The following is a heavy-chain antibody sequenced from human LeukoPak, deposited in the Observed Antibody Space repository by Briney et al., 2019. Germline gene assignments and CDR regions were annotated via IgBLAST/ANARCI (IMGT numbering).Heavy chain of an antibody. CDR1: GFTFSSYW. D-gene: IGHD6-19*01. V-gene: IGHV3-7*01. CDR2: IKQDGSEK. Sequence: GGSLRLSCAASGFTFSSYWMSWVRQAPGKGLEWVANIKQDGSEKYYVDSVKGRFTISRDNAKNSLYLQMNSLRAEDTAVYYCARDTPPYSSGLHGMDVWGQGTMVTVSS. CDR3: ARDTPPYSSGLHGMDV. J-gene: IGHJ6*02.